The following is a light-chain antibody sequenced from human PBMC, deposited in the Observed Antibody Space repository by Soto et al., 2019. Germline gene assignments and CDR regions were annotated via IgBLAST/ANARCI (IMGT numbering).Light chain of an antibody. CDR1: QSVSSY. Sequence: EIVLTKSPATLSLSPGERATLSCRASQSVSSYLAWYQQKPGQGPRLLIYDASNRATGIPARFSGSGSGTDFTLTISSLEPEDFAVYYCQQRSNWPPSLTFGGGTKVDIK. CDR2: DAS. V-gene: IGKV3-11*01. CDR3: QQRSNWPPSLT. J-gene: IGKJ4*01.